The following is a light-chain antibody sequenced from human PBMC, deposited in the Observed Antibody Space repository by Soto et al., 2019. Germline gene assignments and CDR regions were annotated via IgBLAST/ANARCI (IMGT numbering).Light chain of an antibody. CDR1: RSDIGSYNY. J-gene: IGLJ1*01. CDR2: EVS. CDR3: SSYSSTDTLYV. Sequence: QSALTQPASVSGSPRQSITISCTGTRSDIGSYNYVSWYQVHPDKAPKLIIYEVSSRPSGVPDRFSGSKSGNTASLIISGRQAEDEAHYYCSSYSSTDTLYVFGTGTKLTVL. V-gene: IGLV2-14*01.